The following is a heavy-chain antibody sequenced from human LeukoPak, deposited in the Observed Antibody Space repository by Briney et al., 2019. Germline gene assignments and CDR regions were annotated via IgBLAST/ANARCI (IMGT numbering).Heavy chain of an antibody. CDR2: IDPSGGGT. Sequence: ASVKVSCKASGYTFTNYYMHWVRQAPGQGLEWMGVIDPSGGGTSYAQKFQGRLTMTRDTSTTTVYMELSSLRSEDTAMYYCAREIGPRQLHLWGSAFDYWGQGTLVTVSS. J-gene: IGHJ4*02. D-gene: IGHD5-18*01. CDR1: GYTFTNYY. V-gene: IGHV1-46*01. CDR3: AREIGPRQLHLWGSAFDY.